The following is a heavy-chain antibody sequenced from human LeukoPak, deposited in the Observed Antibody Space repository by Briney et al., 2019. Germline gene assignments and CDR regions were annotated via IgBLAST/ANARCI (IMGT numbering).Heavy chain of an antibody. J-gene: IGHJ4*02. Sequence: GGPLRLSCARAGFTFRNYGMHGVGQAPAKELHWVAVISYEGGTTYYADSVKCRFTISRDNSRNTLFLQMESLRPEDTAVYYCAKEGTARISTWYDSWSEGTLVTVSS. V-gene: IGHV3-30*18. CDR2: ISYEGGTT. CDR1: GFTFRNYG. D-gene: IGHD6-13*01. CDR3: AKEGTARISTWYDS.